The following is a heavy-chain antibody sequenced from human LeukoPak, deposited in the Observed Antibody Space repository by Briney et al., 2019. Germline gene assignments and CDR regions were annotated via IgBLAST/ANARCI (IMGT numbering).Heavy chain of an antibody. Sequence: PSETLSLTCGVSGGSISTTNWWSWVRQPPGQGLEWIGEISLTGRTNYNPSLNSRVTMSIDESRNQLSLNLTSVIAADTAIYYCSRESGAFCPFGHWGQGTLV. CDR1: GGSISTTNW. V-gene: IGHV4-4*02. D-gene: IGHD1-26*01. CDR2: ISLTGRT. CDR3: SRESGAFCPFGH. J-gene: IGHJ4*02.